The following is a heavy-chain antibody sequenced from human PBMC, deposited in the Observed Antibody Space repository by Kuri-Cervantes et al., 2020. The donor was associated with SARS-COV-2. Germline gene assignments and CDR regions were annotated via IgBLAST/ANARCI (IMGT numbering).Heavy chain of an antibody. V-gene: IGHV3-21*06. J-gene: IGHJ4*02. CDR3: ARRTYGYIVVY. Sequence: GESLKISCAASGFTFSSYSMNWVRQAPGKGLEWVSSISSSSSYIYYADSVKGRFTISRDNAKNTLSLQMNSLRTQDTAVYFCARRTYGYIVVYWGQGTLVTVSS. CDR1: GFTFSSYS. D-gene: IGHD5-18*01. CDR2: ISSSSSYI.